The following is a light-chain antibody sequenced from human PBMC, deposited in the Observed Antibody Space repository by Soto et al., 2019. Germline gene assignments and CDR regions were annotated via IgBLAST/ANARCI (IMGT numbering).Light chain of an antibody. Sequence: QAVVTQEPSLTVSPGGTVTLTCGSSIGPVTSGPFPYWFQQKPGQAPRTLIYGATNRHSWTPARFSGSLVGGKAALTLSGAQPEDEADYYCCSYAGSGTLVFGGGTKLTVL. CDR2: GAT. J-gene: IGLJ2*01. CDR1: IGPVTSGPF. CDR3: CSYAGSGTLV. V-gene: IGLV7-46*01.